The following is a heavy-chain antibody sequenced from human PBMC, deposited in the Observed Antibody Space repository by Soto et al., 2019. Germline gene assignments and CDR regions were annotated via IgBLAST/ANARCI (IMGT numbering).Heavy chain of an antibody. CDR2: ITADGGT. CDR1: GFTVSSHA. CDR3: APHVSCSGGSCQYDAFAI. V-gene: IGHV3-23*01. J-gene: IGHJ3*02. Sequence: GGSLRLSCEGSGFTVSSHAMTWNRQAPGKGPEWVSTITADGGTYYADSVKGRFAMSRDTSESTLYLQMNSLGAEDTAAYYCAPHVSCSGGSCQYDAFAIRGQGTMVTVS. D-gene: IGHD2-15*01.